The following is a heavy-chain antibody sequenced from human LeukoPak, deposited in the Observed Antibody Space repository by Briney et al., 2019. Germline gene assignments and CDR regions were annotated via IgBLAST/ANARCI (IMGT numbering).Heavy chain of an antibody. Sequence: PGGSLRLSCAASGFTFSSYATSWVRQAPGKGLEWVSAISGSGGSTYYADSVKGRFTISRDNSKNPLYLQMNSLRAEDTAVYYCAKVEPVGATYGYYFDYWGQGTLVTVSS. CDR2: ISGSGGST. CDR1: GFTFSSYA. V-gene: IGHV3-23*01. CDR3: AKVEPVGATYGYYFDY. J-gene: IGHJ4*02. D-gene: IGHD1-26*01.